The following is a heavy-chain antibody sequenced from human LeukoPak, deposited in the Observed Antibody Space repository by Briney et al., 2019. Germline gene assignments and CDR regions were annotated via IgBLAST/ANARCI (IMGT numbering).Heavy chain of an antibody. D-gene: IGHD3-22*01. CDR2: IYSGGST. J-gene: IGHJ4*02. CDR1: GFTVSSNY. V-gene: IGHV3-53*01. Sequence: GGSLRLSCAASGFTVSSNYMSWVRQAPGKGVEWVSVIYSGGSTKYADSVKGRFTISRDNSKNTLYLQMNSLRAEDTAVYYCARYYYDSSGYYYFDYWGQGTLVTVSS. CDR3: ARYYYDSSGYYYFDY.